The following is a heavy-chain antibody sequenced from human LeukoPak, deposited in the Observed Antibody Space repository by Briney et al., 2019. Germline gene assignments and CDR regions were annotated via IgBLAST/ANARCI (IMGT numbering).Heavy chain of an antibody. CDR1: GGSISSGSYY. V-gene: IGHV4-61*02. J-gene: IGHJ4*02. Sequence: PSETLSLTCTVSGGSISSGSYYWRWIRQPAGKGLEWIGRIYTSGSTNYNPSLKSRVTISVDTSKNQFSLKLTSVTAADTAVYYCARAEVGATRDWGYWGQGTLVTVSS. CDR3: ARAEVGATRDWGY. D-gene: IGHD1-26*01. CDR2: IYTSGST.